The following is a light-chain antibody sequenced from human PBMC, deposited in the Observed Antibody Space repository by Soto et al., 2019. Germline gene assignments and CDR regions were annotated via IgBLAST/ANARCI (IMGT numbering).Light chain of an antibody. V-gene: IGKV3-15*01. Sequence: EIVMTQSPATLSVSPGERATLSCRASQSASTTVAWYQQKSGQPPRLLIYSASTRAIGVPARFSGSGSGADFTLTITSLQSEDFGVYYCQQYKDWPTTFGQGTKVDNK. CDR2: SAS. CDR1: QSASTT. CDR3: QQYKDWPTT. J-gene: IGKJ1*01.